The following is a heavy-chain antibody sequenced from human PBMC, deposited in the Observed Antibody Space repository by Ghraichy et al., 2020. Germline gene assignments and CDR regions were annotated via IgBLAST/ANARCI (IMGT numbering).Heavy chain of an antibody. D-gene: IGHD2/OR15-2a*01. J-gene: IGHJ5*01. CDR1: GFIFRNYA. CDR2: ITHNGETA. CDR3: AKDFWLIATATGPFDC. Sequence: GGSLRLSCAASGFIFRNYAMSWVRQAPGKGPEWVSGITHNGETAHYADSVKGRFTISRDESGNTVSLEMTSLRVEDTAIYYCAKDFWLIATATGPFDCWGEGT. V-gene: IGHV3-23*01.